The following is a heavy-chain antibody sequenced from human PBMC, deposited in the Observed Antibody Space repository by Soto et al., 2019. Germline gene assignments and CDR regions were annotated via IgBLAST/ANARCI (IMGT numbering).Heavy chain of an antibody. CDR2: ISGSGGST. V-gene: IGHV3-23*01. D-gene: IGHD2-15*01. Sequence: GGSLRLSCAASGFTFSSYAMSWVRQAPGKGLEWVSAISGSGGSTYYADSVKGWFTISRDNSKNTLYLQMNSLRAEDTAVYYCAKSYCSGGSCYSYLSPFDIWGQGTMVTVSS. CDR3: AKSYCSGGSCYSYLSPFDI. CDR1: GFTFSSYA. J-gene: IGHJ3*02.